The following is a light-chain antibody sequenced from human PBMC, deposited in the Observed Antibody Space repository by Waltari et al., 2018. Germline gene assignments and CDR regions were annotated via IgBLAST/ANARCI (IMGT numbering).Light chain of an antibody. CDR2: GNS. CDR1: SPNIGAGYD. CDR3: QSYDSSLSGSGV. Sequence: QSVLTQPPSVSGAPGPRVTISCTGSSPNIGAGYDVHWYQQLPGTAPKLLIYGNSNRPSGVPDRFSGSKSGTSASLDITGLQAEDEADYYCQSYDSSLSGSGVFGGGTKLTVL. V-gene: IGLV1-40*01. J-gene: IGLJ3*02.